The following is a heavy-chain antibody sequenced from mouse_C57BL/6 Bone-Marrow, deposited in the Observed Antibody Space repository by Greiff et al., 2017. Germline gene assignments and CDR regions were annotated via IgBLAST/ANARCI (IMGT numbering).Heavy chain of an antibody. D-gene: IGHD2-5*01. V-gene: IGHV1-55*01. CDR3: ARPYYSNYWYFDV. CDR2: IYPGSGSS. CDR1: GYTFISYW. Sequence: QVQLQQPGAELVKPGASVKMSCKASGYTFISYWITWVKQRPGQGLEWIGDIYPGSGSSNYNEKFKSKATLTVDTSSSTAYMQLSSLTSEDSAVYYCARPYYSNYWYFDVWGTGTTVTVSS. J-gene: IGHJ1*03.